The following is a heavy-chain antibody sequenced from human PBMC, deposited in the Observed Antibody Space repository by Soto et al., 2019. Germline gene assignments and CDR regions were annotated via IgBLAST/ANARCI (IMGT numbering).Heavy chain of an antibody. CDR2: ILYDGSSK. CDR1: GFAFNNYA. Sequence: QVQLVESGGGVVQPGRSLRLSCAASGFAFNNYAMHWVRQAPGKGLEWVAFILYDGSSKYFADSVTGRFTISRDNSKNTLYLQLNSLRTEDTAVYYCARGGLRDYYYYAMDVWAQGTTDTDSS. CDR3: ARGGLRDYYYYAMDV. V-gene: IGHV3-30-3*01. D-gene: IGHD3-10*01. J-gene: IGHJ6*01.